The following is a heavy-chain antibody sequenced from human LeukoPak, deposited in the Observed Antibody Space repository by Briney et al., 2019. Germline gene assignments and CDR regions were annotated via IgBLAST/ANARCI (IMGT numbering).Heavy chain of an antibody. CDR1: GGSISSGSYY. CDR2: IYTSGST. D-gene: IGHD4-23*01. J-gene: IGHJ4*02. V-gene: IGHV4-61*02. CDR3: ARCDRYGGNTEFLFDY. Sequence: NPSQTLSLTCTVSGGSISSGSYYWSWIRQPAGKGLEWIGRIYTSGSTNYNPSLKSRVTISVDTSKNQFSLKLSSVTAADTAVYYCARCDRYGGNTEFLFDYWGQGTLVTVSS.